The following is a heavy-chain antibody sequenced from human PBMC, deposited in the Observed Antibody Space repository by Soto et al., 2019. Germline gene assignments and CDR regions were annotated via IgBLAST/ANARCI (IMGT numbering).Heavy chain of an antibody. J-gene: IGHJ4*02. CDR3: AKDPSSGWCASCYFDF. CDR2: ISYDGSNK. Sequence: GGSLRLSCAASGFTFSSYGMHWVRQAPGKGLEWVAVISYDGSNKYYADSVKGRFAISRDNSKNKLYLQMNSLRAEDTAVYYCAKDPSSGWCASCYFDFWGQRTLLTVSS. D-gene: IGHD6-19*01. CDR1: GFTFSSYG. V-gene: IGHV3-30*18.